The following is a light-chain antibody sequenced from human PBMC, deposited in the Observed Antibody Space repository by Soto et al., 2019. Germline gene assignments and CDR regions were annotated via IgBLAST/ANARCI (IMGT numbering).Light chain of an antibody. V-gene: IGKV1-39*01. CDR3: QESYSPLWGT. CDR2: GAS. Sequence: DIRLTQSPSSLSASVGDRVTITCQTSQSINTYLNWYQQKTGKAPKLLIYGASSLQSGVPLRFSGSGSGTDFTLTISSLEPEDFATYYCQESYSPLWGTCGQGTKV. J-gene: IGKJ1*01. CDR1: QSINTY.